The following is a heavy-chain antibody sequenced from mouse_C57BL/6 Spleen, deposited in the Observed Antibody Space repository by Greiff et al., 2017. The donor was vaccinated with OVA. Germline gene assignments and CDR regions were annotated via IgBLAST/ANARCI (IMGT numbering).Heavy chain of an antibody. J-gene: IGHJ1*03. CDR3: ARGTGFWYFDV. D-gene: IGHD3-3*01. V-gene: IGHV5-17*01. CDR1: GFTFSDYG. Sequence: DVKLVESGGGLVKPGGSLKLSCAASGFTFSDYGMHWVRQAPEKGLEWVAYISSGSSTIYYADTVKGRFTISRDNAKNTLFLQMTSLRSEDTAMYYCARGTGFWYFDVWGTGTTVTVSS. CDR2: ISSGSSTI.